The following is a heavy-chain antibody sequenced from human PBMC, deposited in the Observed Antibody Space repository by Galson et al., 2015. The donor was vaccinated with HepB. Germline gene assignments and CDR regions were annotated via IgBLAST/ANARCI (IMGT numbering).Heavy chain of an antibody. CDR3: ARPSEGGWYPRPFDY. V-gene: IGHV4-39*01. CDR1: GGSISSSSYY. CDR2: IYYSGST. J-gene: IGHJ4*02. Sequence: TLSLTCTVSGGSISSSSYYWGWIRQPPGKGLEWIGSIYYSGSTYYNPSLKSRVTISVDTSKNQFSLKLSSVTAADTAVYYCARPSEGGWYPRPFDYWGQGTLVTVSS. D-gene: IGHD6-19*01.